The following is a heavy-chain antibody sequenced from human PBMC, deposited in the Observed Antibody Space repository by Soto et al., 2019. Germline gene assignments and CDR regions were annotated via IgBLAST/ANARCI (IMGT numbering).Heavy chain of an antibody. J-gene: IGHJ4*02. CDR2: ISAYIDNI. CDR1: GYTFSDYG. V-gene: IGHV1-18*01. D-gene: IGHD4-17*01. Sequence: QVQLVQSGAEVIKPGASVKVSCKASGYTFSDYGISWVRQAPGQGLEWMGWISAYIDNIKFAEKFQGKVTMTTDTSTSTAYMELRGLKSDDTAVYYCARDGGAVTIFFDYWGQGPLVTVSS. CDR3: ARDGGAVTIFFDY.